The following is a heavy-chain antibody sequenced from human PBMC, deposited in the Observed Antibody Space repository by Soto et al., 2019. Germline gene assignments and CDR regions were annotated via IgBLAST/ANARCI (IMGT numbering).Heavy chain of an antibody. D-gene: IGHD3-10*01. V-gene: IGHV4-61*01. CDR1: GGPLSSGSYY. CDR3: ARAASHYLDLLRAVHP. CDR2: IYYSGTT. J-gene: IGHJ5*02. Sequence: LSLTCTVSGGPLSSGSYYWSWIRQSPGQGLEWIGYIYYSGTTKYNPSLKSRVSISVDTSKNQFSLRLTSLSAADTAVYYCARAASHYLDLLRAVHPWGQGTLVTVS.